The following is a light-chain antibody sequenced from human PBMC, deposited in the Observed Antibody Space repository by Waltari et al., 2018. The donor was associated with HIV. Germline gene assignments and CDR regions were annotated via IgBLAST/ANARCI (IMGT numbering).Light chain of an antibody. J-gene: IGKJ5*01. CDR1: QSVSNS. V-gene: IGKV1-39*01. CDR2: AAS. Sequence: DIQMTQSPSSLCASVGDRVTITCRASQSVSNSLNWYQQKPGKAPKLLIYAASSLQNEVPSRFSGSGSGTDFTLTVNSLQPEDFATYYCQQTYRTPQTFGQGTRLENK. CDR3: QQTYRTPQT.